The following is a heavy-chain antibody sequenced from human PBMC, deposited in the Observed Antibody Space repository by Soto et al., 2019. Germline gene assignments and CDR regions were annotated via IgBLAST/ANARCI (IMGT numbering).Heavy chain of an antibody. CDR2: IMPSFGTA. D-gene: IGHD3-22*01. J-gene: IGHJ4*02. V-gene: IGHV1-69*01. Sequence: QVRLVQSRAEVKKPASSVKVSCKASGGTFSRYAISWVRQAPGQGLEWMGGIMPSFGTANYAQKFQGRVTITADESKSTAYMERSSLRSEDTAVYYCARESLIVVANPIFDYWGQGTLVTVSS. CDR1: GGTFSRYA. CDR3: ARESLIVVANPIFDY.